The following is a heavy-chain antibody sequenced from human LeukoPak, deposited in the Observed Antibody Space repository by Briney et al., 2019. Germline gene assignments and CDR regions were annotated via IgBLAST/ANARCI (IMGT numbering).Heavy chain of an antibody. D-gene: IGHD4-17*01. V-gene: IGHV4-59*01. Sequence: PSEALSLTCTVSGGSISRYYWSWLRQPPAKELEWIGYIYFSGATNYNPSLKSRVTISVDTSKHQFSLKLSSVTAADTAVYYCAREDPQTTVPEGLDVWGQGTTVIVSS. CDR3: AREDPQTTVPEGLDV. CDR1: GGSISRYY. J-gene: IGHJ6*02. CDR2: IYFSGAT.